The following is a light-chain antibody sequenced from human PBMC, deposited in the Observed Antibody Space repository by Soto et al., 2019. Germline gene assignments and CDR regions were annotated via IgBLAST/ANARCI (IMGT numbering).Light chain of an antibody. V-gene: IGLV1-47*02. CDR1: SSNIGSNY. CDR2: NNN. Sequence: QSVLTQSPSASGTPGQRVTISCSGSSSNIGSNYVYWYQQLPGAAPKLLIYNNNQRPSGVPDRFSGSKSATSASLALSGLRSEDEADYYCAAWDDSLNGWVFGGGTKVTVL. CDR3: AAWDDSLNGWV. J-gene: IGLJ3*02.